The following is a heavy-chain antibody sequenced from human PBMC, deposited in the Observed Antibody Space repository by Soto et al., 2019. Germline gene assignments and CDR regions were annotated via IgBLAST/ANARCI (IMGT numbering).Heavy chain of an antibody. D-gene: IGHD5-12*01. Sequence: QVQLVESGGGVVQPGRSLRLSCAASGFTFSSYAMHWVRQAPGKGLEWVAVISYDGSNKYYADSVKGRFTISRDNSKNTLYLHMNSRRTEDTAVSACARALATGGYYYYYGMDVWGQGTTVTVSS. V-gene: IGHV3-30-3*01. J-gene: IGHJ6*02. CDR1: GFTFSSYA. CDR2: ISYDGSNK. CDR3: ARALATGGYYYYYGMDV.